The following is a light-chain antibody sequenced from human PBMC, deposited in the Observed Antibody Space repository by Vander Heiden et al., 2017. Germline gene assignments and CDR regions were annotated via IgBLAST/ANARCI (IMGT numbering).Light chain of an antibody. J-gene: IGKJ1*01. CDR2: AAS. CDR3: QQSYSTPCT. CDR1: QSISSY. Sequence: DIQMTQSPSSLSASVGARVTITCRARQSISSYLNWYQQKPGKAPKLLIYAASSLQSGVPSRFSGSGSGTDFTLTISSLQPEDFATYYCQQSYSTPCTFGQGTKVEIK. V-gene: IGKV1-39*01.